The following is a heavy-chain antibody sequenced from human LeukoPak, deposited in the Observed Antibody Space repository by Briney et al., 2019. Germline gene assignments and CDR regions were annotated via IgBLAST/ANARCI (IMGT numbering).Heavy chain of an antibody. CDR1: GFTFSSYS. V-gene: IGHV3-48*02. CDR2: ISSSSSTI. D-gene: IGHD3-16*02. CDR3: ARDNDYVWGSYRYPLDY. Sequence: PGGSLRLSCAASGFTFSSYSMNWVRQAPGKGLEWVPYISSSSSTIYYADSVKGRFTISRDNAKNSLYLQMNSLRDEDTAVYYCARDNDYVWGSYRYPLDYWGQGTLVTVSS. J-gene: IGHJ4*02.